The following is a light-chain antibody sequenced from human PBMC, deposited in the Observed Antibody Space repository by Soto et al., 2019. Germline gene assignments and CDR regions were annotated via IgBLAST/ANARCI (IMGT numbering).Light chain of an antibody. CDR3: QQYSSFPT. CDR2: KAS. V-gene: IGKV1-5*03. Sequence: DIPMTQSPSTLSASVGDRVTITCRASQRISSWLAWYQQKPGRAPKLLIYKASSLESGGPPRFSRSGSGTEFTITIGSLQTYVFATYYCQQYSSFPTFGQGTKVAIK. J-gene: IGKJ1*01. CDR1: QRISSW.